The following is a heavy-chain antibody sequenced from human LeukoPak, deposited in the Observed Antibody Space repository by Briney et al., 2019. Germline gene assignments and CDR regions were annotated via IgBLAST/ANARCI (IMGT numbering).Heavy chain of an antibody. J-gene: IGHJ5*02. Sequence: PGGSLRLSCAASGFTFSTYSMNWVRQAPGKGLEWVSSISRSSTNIYYADSVKGRFTISRDNAKNSLYLQMNSLRDEDTAVYYCARGKYSSGWYWFDPWGQGTLVTVSS. V-gene: IGHV3-21*01. CDR3: ARGKYSSGWYWFDP. CDR2: ISRSSTNI. D-gene: IGHD6-19*01. CDR1: GFTFSTYS.